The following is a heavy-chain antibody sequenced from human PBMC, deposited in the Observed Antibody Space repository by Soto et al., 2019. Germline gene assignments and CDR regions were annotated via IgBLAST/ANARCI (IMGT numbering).Heavy chain of an antibody. CDR1: GFTFSNAW. D-gene: IGHD3-3*01. Sequence: GGSLRLSCAASGFTFSNAWMNWVRQAPGKGLEWVGRIKSKTDGGTTDYAAPVKGRFTISRDDSKNTLYLQMNSLKTEDTAVYYCTTLRAPAGPRGTYYDFWSGYLYYYYGMDVWGQGTTVTVSS. CDR3: TTLRAPAGPRGTYYDFWSGYLYYYYGMDV. V-gene: IGHV3-15*07. CDR2: IKSKTDGGTT. J-gene: IGHJ6*02.